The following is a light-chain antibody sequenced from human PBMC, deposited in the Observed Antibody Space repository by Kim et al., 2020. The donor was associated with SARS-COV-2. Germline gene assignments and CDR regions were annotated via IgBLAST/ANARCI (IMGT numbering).Light chain of an antibody. Sequence: QLVLTQSPSASASLGASVKLTCTLSSGHSSYAIAWHQQQPEKGPRYLMKLNSDGSHSKGDGIPDRFSGSSSGAERYLTISSLQSGDEADYYCQTWGTGIVVFGGGTQLAVL. CDR3: QTWGTGIVV. V-gene: IGLV4-69*01. CDR1: SGHSSYA. CDR2: LNSDGSH. J-gene: IGLJ2*01.